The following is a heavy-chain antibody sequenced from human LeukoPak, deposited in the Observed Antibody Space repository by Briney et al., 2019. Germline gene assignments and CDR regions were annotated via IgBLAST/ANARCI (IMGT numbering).Heavy chain of an antibody. CDR1: GGSFSGYY. CDR2: INHSAST. J-gene: IGHJ5*02. V-gene: IGHV4-34*01. Sequence: PSETLSLTCAVYGGSFSGYYWSWIRQPPGKGLEWIGEINHSASTNYNPSLKSRVTISVDTSKNQFSLKLSSVTAADTAVYYCAREFSYGSGSYYPLRFDPWGQGTLVTVSS. CDR3: AREFSYGSGSYYPLRFDP. D-gene: IGHD3-10*01.